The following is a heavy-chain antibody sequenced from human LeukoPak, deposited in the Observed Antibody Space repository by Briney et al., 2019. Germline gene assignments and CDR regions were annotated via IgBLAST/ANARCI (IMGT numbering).Heavy chain of an antibody. CDR2: LAQDGGEI. V-gene: IGHV3-7*01. J-gene: IGHJ4*02. CDR3: AKDRTDGDYTFDY. CDR1: GFTFSSYW. Sequence: GGSLRLSCAASGFTFSSYWMSWVRQPPGKGLEWVANLAQDGGEIYYVDSVKGRFTISRDNSKNTLYLQMNSLRAEDTAVYYCAKDRTDGDYTFDYWGQGTLVTVSS. D-gene: IGHD4-17*01.